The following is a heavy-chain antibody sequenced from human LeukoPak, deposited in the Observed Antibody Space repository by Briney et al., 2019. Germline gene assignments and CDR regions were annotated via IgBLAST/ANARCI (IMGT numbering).Heavy chain of an antibody. CDR3: ASRKLGNDY. D-gene: IGHD7-27*01. CDR2: IYYTGT. CDR1: GGSVTDYY. Sequence: SETLSLTCTVSGGSVTDYYWSWIRQSTGKGLEWIGYIYYTGTSYNPSLKSRVTISADTSKNQFSLKLISVTAADTAVYYCASRKLGNDYWGQGTLVTVSS. J-gene: IGHJ4*02. V-gene: IGHV4-59*02.